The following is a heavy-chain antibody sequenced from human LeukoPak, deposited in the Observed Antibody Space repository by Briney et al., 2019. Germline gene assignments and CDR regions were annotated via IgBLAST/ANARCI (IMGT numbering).Heavy chain of an antibody. CDR1: GFTFSSYG. V-gene: IGHV3-23*01. D-gene: IGHD3-22*01. J-gene: IGHJ4*02. CDR2: ISAAGETT. Sequence: GGSLRLSCAASGFTFSSYGMSWIRQAPGKGLEWVSVISAAGETTYYADSVKGRFTISRDNSKNTLYLQMNSLRAEDTAVYYCAKTGAVLIVYYFDSWGQGTLVTVSS. CDR3: AKTGAVLIVYYFDS.